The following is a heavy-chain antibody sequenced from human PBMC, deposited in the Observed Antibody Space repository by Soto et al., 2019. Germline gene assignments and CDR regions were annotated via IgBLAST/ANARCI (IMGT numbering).Heavy chain of an antibody. V-gene: IGHV5-10-1*01. D-gene: IGHD4-4*01. Sequence: GESLKISCKGSGYSFTSYWISWVRQMPGKGLEWMGRIDPSDSYTNYSPSFQGHVTISADKSISTAYLQWSSLKASDTAMNYRARQAMTTDNYYYYGMDVWGQGTTVTVSS. CDR3: ARQAMTTDNYYYYGMDV. CDR1: GYSFTSYW. J-gene: IGHJ6*02. CDR2: IDPSDSYT.